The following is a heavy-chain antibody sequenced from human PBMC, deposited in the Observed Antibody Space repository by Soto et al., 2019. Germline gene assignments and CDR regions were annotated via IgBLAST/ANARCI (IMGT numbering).Heavy chain of an antibody. CDR1: GYTFTSYA. D-gene: IGHD2-2*01. CDR3: ARRVVVVPAALDAFDI. V-gene: IGHV1-3*01. J-gene: IGHJ3*02. CDR2: INAGNGNT. Sequence: ASVKVPCKASGYTFTSYAMHWVRQAPGQRLEWMGWINAGNGNTKYSQKFQGRVTITRDTSASTAYMELSSLRSEDTAVYYCARRVVVVPAALDAFDIWGQGTMVTVSS.